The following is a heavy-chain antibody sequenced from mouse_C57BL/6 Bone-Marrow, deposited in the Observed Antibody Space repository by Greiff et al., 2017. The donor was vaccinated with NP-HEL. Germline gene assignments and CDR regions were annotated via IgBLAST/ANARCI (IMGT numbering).Heavy chain of an antibody. Sequence: VQLQQSGPVLVKPGASVKMSCKASGYTFTDYYMNWVKQSHGKSLEWIGVINPYNGGTSYNQKFKGKATLTVDKSSSTAYMELNSLTSEDSAVYYCALYGSSYYFDYWGQGTTLTVSS. V-gene: IGHV1-19*01. CDR1: GYTFTDYY. D-gene: IGHD1-1*01. CDR3: ALYGSSYYFDY. CDR2: INPYNGGT. J-gene: IGHJ2*01.